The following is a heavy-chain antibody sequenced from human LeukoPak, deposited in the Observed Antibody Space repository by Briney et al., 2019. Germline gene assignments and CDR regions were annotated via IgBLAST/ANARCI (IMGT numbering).Heavy chain of an antibody. D-gene: IGHD3-10*01. Sequence: GGSLRLSCAASGFTFSSYSMNWVRQAPGKGLEWVSYISSSSSTIYYADSVKGRFTISRDNAKNSLYLQMNSLRAEDTAVYYCARGSSRGSFRPLDYWGQGTLVTVSS. CDR1: GFTFSSYS. J-gene: IGHJ4*02. CDR2: ISSSSSTI. CDR3: ARGSSRGSFRPLDY. V-gene: IGHV3-48*04.